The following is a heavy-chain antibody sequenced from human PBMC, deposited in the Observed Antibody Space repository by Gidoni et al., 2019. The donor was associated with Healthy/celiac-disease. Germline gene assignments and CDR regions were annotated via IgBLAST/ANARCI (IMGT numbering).Heavy chain of an antibody. D-gene: IGHD4-17*01. CDR2: ISGSGGST. Sequence: EVQLLESGGGLVQPGGSLRLSCAASGFPFSSYAMSWVRQAPGKGLEWVSAISGSGGSTYYADSVKGRFTISRDNSKNTLYLQMNSLRAEDTAVYYCAKANPDDYGDYLAFDYWGQGTLVTVSS. CDR3: AKANPDDYGDYLAFDY. CDR1: GFPFSSYA. J-gene: IGHJ4*02. V-gene: IGHV3-23*01.